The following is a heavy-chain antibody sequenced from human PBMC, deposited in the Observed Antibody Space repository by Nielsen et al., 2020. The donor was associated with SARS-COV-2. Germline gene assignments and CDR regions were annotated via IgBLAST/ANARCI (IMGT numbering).Heavy chain of an antibody. D-gene: IGHD2-21*02. Sequence: WVRQPPGKGLEWVAHIKQDGSEKYYVDSVKGRFTISRDNAKNSLYLQMNSLRAEDTAVYYCARVLCGGDCTTGYYYYGMDVWGQGTTVTVSS. CDR3: ARVLCGGDCTTGYYYYGMDV. V-gene: IGHV3-7*03. CDR2: IKQDGSEK. J-gene: IGHJ6*02.